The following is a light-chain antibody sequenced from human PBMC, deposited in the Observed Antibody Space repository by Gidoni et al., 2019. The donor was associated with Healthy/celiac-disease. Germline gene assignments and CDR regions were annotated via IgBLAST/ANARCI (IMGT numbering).Light chain of an antibody. Sequence: EIVMTQSPATLSVSPGERATLSCRASQSVSSNLAWYQQKPGQAPRLLIYGPSTMATGIPARFSGSGSVTEFTLTISSLQSEYFAVYYCQQYNNWLALTFGGGTKVEIK. J-gene: IGKJ4*01. CDR1: QSVSSN. CDR3: QQYNNWLALT. CDR2: GPS. V-gene: IGKV3-15*01.